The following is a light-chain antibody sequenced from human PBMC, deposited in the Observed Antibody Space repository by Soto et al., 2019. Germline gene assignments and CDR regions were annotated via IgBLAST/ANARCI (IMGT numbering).Light chain of an antibody. CDR2: EAS. Sequence: EIVLTQSPATLSSSPGERATLSCRASQTVGVRLAWYQHKPGQDPRLIIYEASNRAAGIPARFSGSVSGTDFTLTIPRLETEDCAFYDGHQRQRWPRTVGQGTQGEIK. J-gene: IGKJ1*01. V-gene: IGKV3-11*01. CDR1: QTVGVR. CDR3: HQRQRWPRT.